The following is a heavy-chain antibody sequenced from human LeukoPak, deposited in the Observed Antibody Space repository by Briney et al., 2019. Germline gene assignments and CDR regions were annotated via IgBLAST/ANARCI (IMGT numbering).Heavy chain of an antibody. D-gene: IGHD3-10*01. Sequence: ASVKVSCKASGYTFTSYDINWVRQAPGQGLEWMAWINPNSGDTNCAQKFQGRVTMTRDTSITTAYMEVNSLRSDDTAVYYCARDRATYGPEYDDWGQGTLVTVSS. V-gene: IGHV1-2*02. CDR2: INPNSGDT. CDR1: GYTFTSYD. J-gene: IGHJ4*02. CDR3: ARDRATYGPEYDD.